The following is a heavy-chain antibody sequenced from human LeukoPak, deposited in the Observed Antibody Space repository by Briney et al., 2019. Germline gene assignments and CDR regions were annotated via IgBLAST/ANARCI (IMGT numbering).Heavy chain of an antibody. J-gene: IGHJ4*02. V-gene: IGHV4-39*07. CDR3: ARVDTATVFPYY. Sequence: SETLSLTCTVSGGSISSSSYYWDWIRQPPGKGLEWIGSIYYSGSTYYNPSLKSRVTISVDTSKNQFSLKLNSVTAADTAVYYCARVDTATVFPYYWGQGTLVTVSS. CDR1: GGSISSSSYY. D-gene: IGHD5-18*01. CDR2: IYYSGST.